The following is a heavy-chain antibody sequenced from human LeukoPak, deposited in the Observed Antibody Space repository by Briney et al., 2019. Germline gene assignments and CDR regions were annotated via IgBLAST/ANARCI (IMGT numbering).Heavy chain of an antibody. J-gene: IGHJ4*02. CDR2: IRGGGDST. Sequence: QTGGSLRLSCAASGFTFSSYAMNWVRQAPGKGREWVSSIRGGGDSTFYADSVKGRFTISRDNSTNTLYLQLRSLRAADTAVYFCATRRNYYGDLDSWGQGTLVTVSS. CDR1: GFTFSSYA. D-gene: IGHD4-17*01. V-gene: IGHV3-23*01. CDR3: ATRRNYYGDLDS.